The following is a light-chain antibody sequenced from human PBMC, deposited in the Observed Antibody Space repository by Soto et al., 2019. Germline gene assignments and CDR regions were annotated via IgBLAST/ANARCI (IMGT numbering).Light chain of an antibody. Sequence: QPVLTQPPSASGSPVQSVTISCTGTSSDVGGYNYVSWYQQHPGKAPKLIIYEVRKRPSGVPDRFSGSKSGNTASLTVSGLQAQDDADYFCVSYAGNNTHVFASATKLTVL. V-gene: IGLV2-8*01. CDR1: SSDVGGYNY. CDR2: EVR. CDR3: VSYAGNNTHV. J-gene: IGLJ1*01.